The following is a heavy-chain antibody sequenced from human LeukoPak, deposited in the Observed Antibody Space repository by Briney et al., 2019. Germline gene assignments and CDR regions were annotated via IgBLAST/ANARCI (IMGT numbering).Heavy chain of an antibody. CDR1: GYTLTELS. D-gene: IGHD3-10*01. CDR3: ARDMGYYYYMDV. CDR2: ISSSSSYI. V-gene: IGHV3-21*01. J-gene: IGHJ6*03. Sequence: ASVKVSCKVSGYTLTELSMHWVRQAPGKGLEWVSSISSSSSYIYYADSVKGRFTISRDNAKNSLYLQMNSLRAEDTAVYYCARDMGYYYYMDVWGKGTTVTVSS.